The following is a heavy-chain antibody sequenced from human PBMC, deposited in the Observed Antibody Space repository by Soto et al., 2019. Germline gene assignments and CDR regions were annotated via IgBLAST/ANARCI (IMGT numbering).Heavy chain of an antibody. V-gene: IGHV1-3*01. CDR2: INAGNGNT. CDR3: ARVVPGAEAWFGP. CDR1: GYPFTSYA. Sequence: VSVKVSCKASGYPFTSYAMHWVRQAPGQRLEWMGWINAGNGNTKYSQKFQGRVSMTTDTSTTTAYMELRSLRSDDTAVYYCARVVPGAEAWFGPWGQGTLVTVSS. J-gene: IGHJ5*02. D-gene: IGHD2-2*01.